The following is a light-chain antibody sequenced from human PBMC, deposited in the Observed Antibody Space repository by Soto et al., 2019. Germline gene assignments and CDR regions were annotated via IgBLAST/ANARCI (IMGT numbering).Light chain of an antibody. V-gene: IGKV3-20*01. CDR3: LQYGTFPRT. CDR1: LSVSRN. CDR2: DAS. Sequence: EFVLTQSPATLSVSPGERATLSCRASLSVSRNLAWYQQKPGQAPRLLIFDASNRATGIPDRFSGSGSGTDFTLTISRLEPEDFAVYYCLQYGTFPRTFGQGTKVDI. J-gene: IGKJ1*01.